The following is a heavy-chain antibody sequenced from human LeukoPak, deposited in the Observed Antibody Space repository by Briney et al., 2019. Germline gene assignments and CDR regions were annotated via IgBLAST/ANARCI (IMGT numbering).Heavy chain of an antibody. V-gene: IGHV7-4-1*02. Sequence: ASVKVSCKASGYSFSRYAMYWVRQAPGQGLEWMGWINTNTGNPTYAQGFTGGVVFSLDTSVSTAYLQISSLKAEDSTVYYCARGRRVVRGYYYYYMDVRGKGTTVTVSS. CDR3: ARGRRVVRGYYYYYMDV. CDR1: GYSFSRYA. CDR2: INTNTGNP. J-gene: IGHJ6*03. D-gene: IGHD3-10*01.